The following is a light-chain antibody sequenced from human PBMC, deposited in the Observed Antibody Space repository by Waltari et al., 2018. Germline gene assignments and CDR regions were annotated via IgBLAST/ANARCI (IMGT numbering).Light chain of an antibody. J-gene: IGKJ1*01. Sequence: IVLKQSPGTLSLFPGERAPLSCRARQGGSLYLAWYQQKPGQATRVLIYHTSTRATGIPDRFSGSGSGTDFSLTISGLEPEDFAVYYCQHYKSLPVSFGQGTRVEIK. CDR3: QHYKSLPVS. CDR2: HTS. CDR1: QGGSLY. V-gene: IGKV3-20*01.